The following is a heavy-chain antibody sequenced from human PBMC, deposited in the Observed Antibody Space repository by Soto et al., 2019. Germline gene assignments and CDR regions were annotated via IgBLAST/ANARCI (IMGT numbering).Heavy chain of an antibody. D-gene: IGHD2-2*02. Sequence: QVQLVQSGAEVKKPGSSVKVSCKASGGTFSSYTISWVRQAPGQGLEWMGRIIPILGIANYAQKFQGRVTITADKSTSTAYMELSRLRSEDTDVYYCAMEYCSSTSCYRDYWGQGTLVTVSS. CDR2: IIPILGIA. CDR1: GGTFSSYT. J-gene: IGHJ4*02. CDR3: AMEYCSSTSCYRDY. V-gene: IGHV1-69*02.